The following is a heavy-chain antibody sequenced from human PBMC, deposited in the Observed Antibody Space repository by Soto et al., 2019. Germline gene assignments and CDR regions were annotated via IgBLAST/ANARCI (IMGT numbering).Heavy chain of an antibody. CDR2: IYYSGST. D-gene: IGHD3-10*01. CDR1: GGSISSYY. V-gene: IGHV4-59*01. J-gene: IGHJ6*02. Sequence: SETLSLTCTVSGGSISSYYWSWIRQPPGKGLGWIGYIYYSGSTNYNPSLKSRVTISVDTSKNQFSLKLSSVTAADTAVYYCARLQGRNYGSGTTSGMDVWGQGTTVTVSS. CDR3: ARLQGRNYGSGTTSGMDV.